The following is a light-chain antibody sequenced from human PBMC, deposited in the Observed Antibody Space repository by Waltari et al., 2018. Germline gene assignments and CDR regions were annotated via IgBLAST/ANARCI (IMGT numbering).Light chain of an antibody. CDR2: NSS. V-gene: IGKV3-11*01. Sequence: DIVLTQSPVTLSLSPGERATLFCGASQNVDTYLSWYHQKPGQAPRLLIYNSSHRASGDPARFSGGGSGTDFTLTISSVEPEDIAIYYCQQRNTWPPYTFGQGTKLELK. CDR1: QNVDTY. CDR3: QQRNTWPPYT. J-gene: IGKJ2*01.